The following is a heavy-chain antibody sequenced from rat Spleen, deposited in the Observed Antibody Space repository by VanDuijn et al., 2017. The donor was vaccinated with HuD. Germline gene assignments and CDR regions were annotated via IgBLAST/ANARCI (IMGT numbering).Heavy chain of an antibody. CDR3: AVSGYGY. Sequence: EVQLAETGGGLVQPGRSLKLSCVASGFTFSRYWMYWVRQAPGKGLEWVSSISSDGGNTYYRDSGRGRFTISRDNAENTVCLQMNSLRSEDTATYYCAVSGYGYWGPGTMVTVSS. V-gene: IGHV5-58*01. CDR1: GFTFSRYW. CDR2: ISSDGGNT. J-gene: IGHJ1*01. D-gene: IGHD4-3*01.